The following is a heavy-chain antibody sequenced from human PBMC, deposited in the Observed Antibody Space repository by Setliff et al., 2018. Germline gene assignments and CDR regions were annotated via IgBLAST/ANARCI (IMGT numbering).Heavy chain of an antibody. J-gene: IGHJ4*02. CDR3: ARQPSSGSYYNPRPYYFDY. D-gene: IGHD3-10*01. CDR1: GGSMTSYY. CDR2: VHYSGDS. Sequence: SETLSLTCTVSGGSMTSYYWSWIRQSPWKGLEWIGYVHYSGDSNYNPSLKSRVTMSVDTSKNQFTLNLRSVTAADAAVYYCARQPSSGSYYNPRPYYFDYWGQGTLVTVSS. V-gene: IGHV4-59*13.